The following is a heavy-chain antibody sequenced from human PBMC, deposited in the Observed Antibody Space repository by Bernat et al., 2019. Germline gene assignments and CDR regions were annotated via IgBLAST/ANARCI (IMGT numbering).Heavy chain of an antibody. CDR2: IKQDGSEK. J-gene: IGHJ2*01. Sequence: EVQLVESGGGLVQPGGSLRLSCAASGFTFSSYWMSWVRQAPGKGLEWVANIKQDGSEKYYVDSVKGRFTISRDNAKNSLYLQMNSLGAEDTAVYYCARVITGVRWYFDLWGRGTLVTVSS. D-gene: IGHD3-22*01. CDR3: ARVITGVRWYFDL. V-gene: IGHV3-7*01. CDR1: GFTFSSYW.